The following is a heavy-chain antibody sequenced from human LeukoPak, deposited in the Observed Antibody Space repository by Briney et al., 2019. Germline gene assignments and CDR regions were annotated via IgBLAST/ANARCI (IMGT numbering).Heavy chain of an antibody. CDR2: IDPSDSYT. CDR3: ARQPGPTDYYYYGMDV. Sequence: GESLKISCKASGYSFTSNWIGWVRQMPGKGLEWMGRIDPSDSYTNYSPSFQGHVTISADKSISTAYLQWSSLKASDTAMYYCARQPGPTDYYYYGMDVWGKGTTVTVSS. CDR1: GYSFTSNW. J-gene: IGHJ6*04. D-gene: IGHD1/OR15-1a*01. V-gene: IGHV5-10-1*01.